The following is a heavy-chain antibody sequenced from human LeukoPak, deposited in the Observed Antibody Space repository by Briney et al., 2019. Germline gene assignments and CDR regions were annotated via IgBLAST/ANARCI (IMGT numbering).Heavy chain of an antibody. J-gene: IGHJ4*02. V-gene: IGHV3-74*01. CDR1: GFTFSSHW. D-gene: IGHD3-16*01. CDR2: INSDGSSI. CDR3: ARGKFGGVDY. Sequence: PGGSLRLSCAASGFTFSSHWMHWVRQAPGKRLVWVSRINSDGSSITYVDSVKGRFIISRDNAKNTLYLEMNSLRAEDTAVYYCARGKFGGVDYWGQGTLVTVSS.